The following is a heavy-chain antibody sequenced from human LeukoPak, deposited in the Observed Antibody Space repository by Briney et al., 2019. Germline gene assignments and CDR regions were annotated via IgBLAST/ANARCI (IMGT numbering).Heavy chain of an antibody. CDR1: GGSFSGYY. Sequence: PSETLSLTCAAYGGSFSGYYWSWIRKPPGKGLEWIGEINHSGSTNYNPSLKSRVTISVDTSKNQFSLKLSSVTAADTAVYYCARGLRRLGIWGQGTMVTVSS. D-gene: IGHD3-16*01. CDR2: INHSGST. CDR3: ARGLRRLGI. V-gene: IGHV4-34*01. J-gene: IGHJ3*02.